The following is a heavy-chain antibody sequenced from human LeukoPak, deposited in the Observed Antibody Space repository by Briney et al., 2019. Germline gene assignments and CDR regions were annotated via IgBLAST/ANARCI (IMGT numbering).Heavy chain of an antibody. CDR3: AREWGRRDFCSGYYYFDY. D-gene: IGHD3-3*01. Sequence: SETLSLTCTVSGGSISSYYWSWIRQPAGKGLEWIGRIYTSGSTNYNPSLKSRVTMSVDTSKNQFSLKLSSVAAADTAVYYCAREWGRRDFCSGYYYFDYWGQGTLVTVSS. V-gene: IGHV4-4*07. CDR2: IYTSGST. CDR1: GGSISSYY. J-gene: IGHJ4*02.